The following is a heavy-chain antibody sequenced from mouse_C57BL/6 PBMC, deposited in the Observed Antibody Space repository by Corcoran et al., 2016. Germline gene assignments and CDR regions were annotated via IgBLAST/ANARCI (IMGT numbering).Heavy chain of an antibody. CDR3: AREGLPYAMDY. CDR1: GYAFSSYW. Sequence: QVQLQQSGAELVKPGASVKISCKASGYAFSSYWMNWVKQRPGKGLEWIGWIFPGSGSTYYTEKFKGKATLTVDKSSSTAYMLLSSLTSEDSAVYFGAREGLPYAMDYWGQGTSVTVSS. CDR2: IFPGSGST. D-gene: IGHD3-1*01. V-gene: IGHV1-80*01. J-gene: IGHJ4*01.